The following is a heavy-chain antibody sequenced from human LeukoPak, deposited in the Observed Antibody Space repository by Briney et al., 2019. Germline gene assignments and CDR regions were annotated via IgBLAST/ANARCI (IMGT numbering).Heavy chain of an antibody. Sequence: SQTLSPTCAVPGGAISSGDYSGSWIRQPPGKGLEWVGYIFQSGTTYYNPSLKSRVTISVDRSKNQFSLQLSSVTAADTAVYYCARVGSDWNDVRYNWFDPWGQGTLVTVSS. D-gene: IGHD1-1*01. V-gene: IGHV4-30-2*01. CDR2: IFQSGTT. CDR3: ARVGSDWNDVRYNWFDP. J-gene: IGHJ5*02. CDR1: GGAISSGDYS.